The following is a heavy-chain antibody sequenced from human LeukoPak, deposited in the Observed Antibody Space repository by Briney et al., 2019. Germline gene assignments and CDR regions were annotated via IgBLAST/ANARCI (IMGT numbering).Heavy chain of an antibody. CDR3: ARGSHYYDNSGYDDAFDI. CDR1: GYTFTSYA. CDR2: INTNTGNP. J-gene: IGHJ3*02. D-gene: IGHD3-22*01. Sequence: ASVKVSCKASGYTFTSYAMNWVRQAPGQGLEWMGWINTNTGNPAYAQGFTGRFVFSLDTSVSTAYLQISSLKAEDTAVYYCARGSHYYDNSGYDDAFDIWGQGTMVTVSS. V-gene: IGHV7-4-1*02.